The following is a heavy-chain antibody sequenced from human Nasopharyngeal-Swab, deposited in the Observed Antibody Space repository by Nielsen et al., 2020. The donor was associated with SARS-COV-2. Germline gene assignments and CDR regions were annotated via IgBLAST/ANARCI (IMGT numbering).Heavy chain of an antibody. V-gene: IGHV1-69*13. Sequence: SVKVSCKASGGTFSSYAISWVRQAPGQGLEWMGGIIPIFGTANYAQKFQGRVTITADESTSTAYMELSSLRSEDTAVYYCARAWGITIFGVVKGYYGMDVWGQGTTVTVSS. CDR1: GGTFSSYA. J-gene: IGHJ6*02. CDR3: ARAWGITIFGVVKGYYGMDV. D-gene: IGHD3-3*01. CDR2: IIPIFGTA.